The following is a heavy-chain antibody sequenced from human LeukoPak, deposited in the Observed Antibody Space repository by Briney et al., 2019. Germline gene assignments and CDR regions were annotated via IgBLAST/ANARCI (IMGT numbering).Heavy chain of an antibody. Sequence: PGGSLRLSCAASGFTLSSYATSWVRQAPGKGLEWVSDISGSGADTYYADSVKGRFTISRDTSKNTLYLQMNSLRDEDTAVYYCVKQLDSGNYYQTGDDYWGQGTLVTVSS. CDR3: VKQLDSGNYYQTGDDY. V-gene: IGHV3-23*01. D-gene: IGHD3-10*01. J-gene: IGHJ4*02. CDR2: ISGSGADT. CDR1: GFTLSSYA.